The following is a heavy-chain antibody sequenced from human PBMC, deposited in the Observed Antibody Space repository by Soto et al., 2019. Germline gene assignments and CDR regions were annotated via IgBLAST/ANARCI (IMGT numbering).Heavy chain of an antibody. D-gene: IGHD3-16*01. Sequence: LRLSCAVSGFTFDDNAMHWVRQAPEKGLEWVSGINWKSDIGYADSVEGRFTISRDNAENSLYLQMNSLRAEDTALYYCAISQDRGGRTTFIYWGQGTLVTVSS. CDR3: AISQDRGGRTTFIY. CDR1: GFTFDDNA. CDR2: INWKSDI. J-gene: IGHJ4*02. V-gene: IGHV3-9*01.